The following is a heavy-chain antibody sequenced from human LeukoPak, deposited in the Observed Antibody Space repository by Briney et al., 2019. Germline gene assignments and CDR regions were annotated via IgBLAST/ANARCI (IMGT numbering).Heavy chain of an antibody. CDR2: ISSSGSTI. CDR3: ARQGGDYALLDY. V-gene: IGHV3-11*04. D-gene: IGHD4-17*01. J-gene: IGHJ4*02. Sequence: PGGSLRLSCAATGFTFSYFYMSWIRQAPGKGLEWVSYISSSGSTIFYADSVKGRFTISRDNAKNSLYLQMNSLRAEDTAVYYCARQGGDYALLDYWGQGTLVTVSS. CDR1: GFTFSYFY.